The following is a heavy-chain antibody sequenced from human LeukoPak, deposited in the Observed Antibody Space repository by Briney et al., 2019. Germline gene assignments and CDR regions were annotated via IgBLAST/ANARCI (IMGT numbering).Heavy chain of an antibody. CDR3: ARDLKWGVLGYSYGSGMDV. D-gene: IGHD5-18*01. V-gene: IGHV3-21*01. Sequence: GGSLRLSCAASGLTFSTYSMNWVRQAPGKGLEWVSSISSSSSYIYYADSVKGRFTISRDNAKNSLYLQMNSLRAEDTAVYFCARDLKWGVLGYSYGSGMDVWGQGTTVTVFS. J-gene: IGHJ6*02. CDR2: ISSSSSYI. CDR1: GLTFSTYS.